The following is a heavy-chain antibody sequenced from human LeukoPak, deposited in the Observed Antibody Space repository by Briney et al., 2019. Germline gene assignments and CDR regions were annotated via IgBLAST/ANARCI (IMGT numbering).Heavy chain of an antibody. Sequence: PSETLSLTCTVSGGSISSGGYYWSWIRQHPGKGLEWIGYIYYSGSTYYNPSLKSRVTISVDTSKNQFSLKLSSVTAADTAVYYCARGGGGRELLRYGQLGWFDPWGQGTLVTVSS. J-gene: IGHJ5*02. D-gene: IGHD1-26*01. CDR2: IYYSGST. CDR3: ARGGGGRELLRYGQLGWFDP. V-gene: IGHV4-31*03. CDR1: GGSISSGGYY.